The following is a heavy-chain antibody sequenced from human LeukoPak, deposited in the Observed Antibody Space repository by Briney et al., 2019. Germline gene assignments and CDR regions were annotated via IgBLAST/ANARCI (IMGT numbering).Heavy chain of an antibody. CDR3: AKGRGYSYGYLADY. J-gene: IGHJ4*02. CDR1: GFTFHDYV. Sequence: GGSLRLSCAASGFTFHDYVMHWVRQTPGKGLEWVSGISWNSGSVGYADSVRGRFTISRDNAKNSLFLQMSSLRAEDTALYYCAKGRGYSYGYLADYWGQGTLVTVSS. D-gene: IGHD5-18*01. V-gene: IGHV3-9*01. CDR2: ISWNSGSV.